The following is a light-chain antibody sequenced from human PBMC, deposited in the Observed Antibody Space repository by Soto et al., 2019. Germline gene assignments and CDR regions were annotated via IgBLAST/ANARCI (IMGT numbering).Light chain of an antibody. CDR2: AAS. V-gene: IGKV1-9*01. CDR3: QQTESYPST. CDR1: QDISSF. J-gene: IGKJ4*01. Sequence: IQLTQSPSSQSASLGDRVTITCRASQDISSFLAWYQQKPGKAPKLLIFAASTLQSGVPSRFSGIGSGTDFTLTISSLKNEDCATYYCQQTESYPSTFGGGTKVDIK.